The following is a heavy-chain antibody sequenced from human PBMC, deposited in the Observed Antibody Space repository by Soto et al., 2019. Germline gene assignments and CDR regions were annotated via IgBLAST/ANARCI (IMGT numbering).Heavy chain of an antibody. D-gene: IGHD6-6*01. CDR2: ISNNGINK. J-gene: IGHJ6*02. V-gene: IGHV3-30*18. CDR3: AKVIRADSTSSNFYYYSGLDV. Sequence: PGGSLRLSCAASGFTFRTYGMHWVRQAPGKVLEWLAVISNNGINKYYADSVKGRFTISRDNSRDTLFLQMNSLRGEDTAIYYCAKVIRADSTSSNFYYYSGLDVWGQGTTVVVSS. CDR1: GFTFRTYG.